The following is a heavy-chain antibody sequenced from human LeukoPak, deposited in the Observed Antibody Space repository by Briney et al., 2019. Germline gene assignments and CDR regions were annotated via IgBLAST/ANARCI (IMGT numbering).Heavy chain of an antibody. CDR2: ISGDGDNT. D-gene: IGHD3-10*01. J-gene: IGHJ4*02. CDR1: GFTFSSHA. CDR3: AKRGVVIRGLLVIGYHQEAYHYDF. V-gene: IGHV3-23*01. Sequence: GGSLRLSCAASGFTFSSHAMSWVRQAPGKGLEWVSAISGDGDNTYHADSVKGRFTISRDSSKNALYLHMNSLRADDTALYFCAKRGVVIRGLLVIGYHQEAYHYDFWGQGVLVTVSS.